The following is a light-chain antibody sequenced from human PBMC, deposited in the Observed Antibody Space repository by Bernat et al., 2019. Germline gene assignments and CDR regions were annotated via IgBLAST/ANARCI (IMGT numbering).Light chain of an antibody. Sequence: DIQMTQSPSSLSASVGDRVTITCRTSQNINHYLNWYQQRPGKAPKLLIYLASSLQTGVPSRFSGSESGTDFTLTISSLQPEDFATYYCHHSDSTPYTFGQGTKLDIK. CDR2: LAS. CDR3: HHSDSTPYT. J-gene: IGKJ2*01. CDR1: QNINHY. V-gene: IGKV1-39*01.